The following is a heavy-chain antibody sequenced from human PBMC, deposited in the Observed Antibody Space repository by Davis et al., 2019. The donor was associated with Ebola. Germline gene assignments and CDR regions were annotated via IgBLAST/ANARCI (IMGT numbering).Heavy chain of an antibody. Sequence: GGSLRLSCAASGFTFSSYWMSWVRQAPGKGLEWVANIKQDGSEKYYVDSVKGRFTVSRDNAKNPLYLQMNSLRAEDTAVYYCARFCGGDCYSTLWDAFDIWGQGTMVTVSS. CDR3: ARFCGGDCYSTLWDAFDI. CDR1: GFTFSSYW. J-gene: IGHJ3*02. V-gene: IGHV3-7*01. D-gene: IGHD2-21*01. CDR2: IKQDGSEK.